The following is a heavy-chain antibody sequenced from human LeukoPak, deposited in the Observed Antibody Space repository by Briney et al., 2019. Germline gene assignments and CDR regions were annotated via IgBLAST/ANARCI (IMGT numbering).Heavy chain of an antibody. V-gene: IGHV1-2*02. Sequence: SVKVSCKASGYTFTSYYLHWVRQAPGQGLEWMGWINPNSGGTNYAQKFQGRVTMTRDTSISTAYMELSRLRSDDTAEYYCARALYYDSSGYYSSSYYYFQHWGQGTLVTVSS. CDR2: INPNSGGT. CDR1: GYTFTSYY. D-gene: IGHD3-22*01. CDR3: ARALYYDSSGYYSSSYYYFQH. J-gene: IGHJ1*01.